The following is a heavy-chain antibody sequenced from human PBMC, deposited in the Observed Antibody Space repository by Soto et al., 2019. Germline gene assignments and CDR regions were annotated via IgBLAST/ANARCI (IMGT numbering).Heavy chain of an antibody. Sequence: PGGSLRLSCAASGFTFSSYAMSWVRQAPGKGLEWVSAISGSGGSTYYADSVKGRFTISRDNSKNTLYLQMNSLRAEDTAVYYCAKARAQYYDFWSGYIVDYWGQGTLVTVSS. CDR1: GFTFSSYA. J-gene: IGHJ4*02. D-gene: IGHD3-3*01. V-gene: IGHV3-23*01. CDR3: AKARAQYYDFWSGYIVDY. CDR2: ISGSGGST.